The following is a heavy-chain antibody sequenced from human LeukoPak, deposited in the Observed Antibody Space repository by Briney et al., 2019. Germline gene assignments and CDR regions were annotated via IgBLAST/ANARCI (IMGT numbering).Heavy chain of an antibody. CDR2: IKQDGSEK. V-gene: IGHV3-7*01. CDR3: AKDLTAAGYSVSDY. Sequence: PGGSLRLSCAASGFTFSSYWMSWVRQAPGKGLEWVANIKQDGSEKFYVNSVRGRFTISRDNAKNSLFPRMNSLRAEDTAVYYCAKDLTAAGYSVSDYWGKGTLVIVSS. CDR1: GFTFSSYW. D-gene: IGHD6-13*01. J-gene: IGHJ4*02.